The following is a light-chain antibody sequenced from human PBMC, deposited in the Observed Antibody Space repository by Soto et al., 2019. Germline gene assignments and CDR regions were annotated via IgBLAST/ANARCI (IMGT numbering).Light chain of an antibody. J-gene: IGLJ2*01. CDR3: NSYTARSLVV. CDR1: SSDVGGYNY. Sequence: QSVLTQPASVSGSPGQSITISCIGTSSDVGGYNYVSWYQHHPGKAPKLIIYDVTSRPSGVSNRFSGSKSGNTASLTISGLQAEDEADYYCNSYTARSLVVFGGGTQLTVL. V-gene: IGLV2-14*03. CDR2: DVT.